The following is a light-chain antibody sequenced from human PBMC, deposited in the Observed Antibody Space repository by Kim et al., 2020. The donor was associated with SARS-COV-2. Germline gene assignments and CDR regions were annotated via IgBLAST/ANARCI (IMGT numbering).Light chain of an antibody. J-gene: IGLJ3*02. CDR2: QDN. V-gene: IGLV3-1*01. Sequence: SYELTQPPSVSVSPGQTASITCSGDNLGTKYACWYQQTAGQSPVLLLYQDNKRPSGIPERFSGTNSGNTATLTISGAQTVDEAIYYCQAWDSIVWVFGGG. CDR3: QAWDSIVWV. CDR1: NLGTKY.